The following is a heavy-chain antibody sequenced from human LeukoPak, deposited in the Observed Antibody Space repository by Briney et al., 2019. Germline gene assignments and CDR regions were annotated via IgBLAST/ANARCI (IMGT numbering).Heavy chain of an antibody. Sequence: SVKVSCTASGGAFSIYAISWVRQAPGQGLEWIGGIIPILGTPNYAQKCQGRVTTTSDESTSTASTELSSLRCAATGVYYCARGGRAYCGGDCLYDAFDIWGQGTMVTVSS. CDR1: GGAFSIYA. CDR3: ARGGRAYCGGDCLYDAFDI. J-gene: IGHJ3*02. D-gene: IGHD2-21*02. CDR2: IIPILGTP. V-gene: IGHV1-69*13.